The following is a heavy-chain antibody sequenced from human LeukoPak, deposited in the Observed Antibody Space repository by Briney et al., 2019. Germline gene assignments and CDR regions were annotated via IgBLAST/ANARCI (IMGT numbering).Heavy chain of an antibody. CDR2: VYSSGST. Sequence: SQTLSLTCTVSGGSISSDSYYWSWIRQPAGKRLEWIGRVYSSGSTNYKPSLQSRVTISVDTSKNQFSLKLTSVTAADTAVYFCASRKLWAPVTDSWGQGTLVTVSS. D-gene: IGHD2/OR15-2a*01. J-gene: IGHJ5*01. CDR3: ASRKLWAPVTDS. CDR1: GGSISSDSYY. V-gene: IGHV4-61*02.